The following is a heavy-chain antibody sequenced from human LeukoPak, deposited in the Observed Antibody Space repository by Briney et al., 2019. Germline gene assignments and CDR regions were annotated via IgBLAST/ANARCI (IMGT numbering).Heavy chain of an antibody. CDR1: GYTFTSYG. J-gene: IGHJ4*02. V-gene: IGHV1-18*01. D-gene: IGHD6-13*01. CDR3: ARDSPAAADSDY. Sequence: ASVKVSCKASGYTFTSYGITWARQAPGQGLEWMGWISVYNGNTNYKQKFQGRATMTTDTSTSTAYTELRSLRSDDTAVYYCARDSPAAADSDYWGQGTLVTVSS. CDR2: ISVYNGNT.